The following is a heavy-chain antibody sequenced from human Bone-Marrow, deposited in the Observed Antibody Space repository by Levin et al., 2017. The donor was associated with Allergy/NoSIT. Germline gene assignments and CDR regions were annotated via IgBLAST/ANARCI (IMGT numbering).Heavy chain of an antibody. D-gene: IGHD2-15*01. Sequence: ASVKVSCKASGYTFTGHYIHWVRQAPGQGLQWMGWINPRSGESKYADNFEDRVTLTWDTSISTAYMEVGRLGSDDTAVYYCARGDSFANAYFDYWGQGSLVTVSS. CDR3: ARGDSFANAYFDY. J-gene: IGHJ4*02. CDR2: INPRSGES. CDR1: GYTFTGHY. V-gene: IGHV1-2*02.